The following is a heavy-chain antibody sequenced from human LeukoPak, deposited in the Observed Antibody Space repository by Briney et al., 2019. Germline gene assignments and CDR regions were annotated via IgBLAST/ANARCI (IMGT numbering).Heavy chain of an antibody. Sequence: AETLSLPCAVSGGSISSSNWWRWVRQPPGKGLEWIGEIYHSGSTNYNPSLKKRLNISVYKSNSQCSLKLSSVTAAVTTADYTAKSSYCLPFDYGAQATLVVDS. CDR3: AKSSYCLPFDY. D-gene: IGHD2-15*01. CDR2: IYHSGST. CDR1: GGSISSSNW. J-gene: IGHJ4*02. V-gene: IGHV4-4*02.